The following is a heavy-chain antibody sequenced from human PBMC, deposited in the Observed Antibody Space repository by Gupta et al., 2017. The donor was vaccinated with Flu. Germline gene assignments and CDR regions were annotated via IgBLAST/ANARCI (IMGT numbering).Heavy chain of an antibody. V-gene: IGHV2-5*01. CDR3: AHVAGYSSSWYPRGNWFDP. Sequence: QITLKESGPTLVKPTQTLTLPCTFSGFSLSTSGVGVGWIRQPPGKALEWLALIYWNDDKRYSPSLKSRLTITKDTSKNQVVLTMTNMDPVDTATYYCAHVAGYSSSWYPRGNWFDPWGQGTRGTVAS. D-gene: IGHD6-13*01. CDR2: IYWNDDK. CDR1: GFSLSTSGVG. J-gene: IGHJ5*02.